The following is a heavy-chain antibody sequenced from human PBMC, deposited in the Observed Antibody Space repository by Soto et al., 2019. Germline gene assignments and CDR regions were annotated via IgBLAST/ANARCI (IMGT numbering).Heavy chain of an antibody. CDR2: ISYDGNNK. V-gene: IGHV3-30-3*01. Sequence: GGSLRLSCSASGFIFSHFALHWVRQAPGKGLEWVAVISYDGNNKYYAASVRGRFSISRDNSMDTLFLQMSSLRTEDTAVYYCAHFLPTSDTADYWGRGALVTVSS. CDR3: AHFLPTSDTADY. D-gene: IGHD2-2*02. J-gene: IGHJ4*02. CDR1: GFIFSHFA.